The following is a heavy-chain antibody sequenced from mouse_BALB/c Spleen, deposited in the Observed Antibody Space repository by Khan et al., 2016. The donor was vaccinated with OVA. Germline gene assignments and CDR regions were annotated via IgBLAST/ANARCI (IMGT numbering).Heavy chain of an antibody. J-gene: IGHJ4*01. D-gene: IGHD2-3*01. CDR3: ARWFDGYSSLYAMDY. Sequence: VQLVESGPGLVAPSQSLSITCTVSGFSLTSYGIHWVRQPPGKGLEWLVVIWSDGSTNYNSVLKSRLSISKDNSKSQVFLKMNSLHTDDTAIYXCARWFDGYSSLYAMDYWGQGTSVTVSS. CDR2: IWSDGST. V-gene: IGHV2-6*02. CDR1: GFSLTSYG.